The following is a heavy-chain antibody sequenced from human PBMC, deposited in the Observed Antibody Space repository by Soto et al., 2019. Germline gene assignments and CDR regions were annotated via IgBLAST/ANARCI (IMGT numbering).Heavy chain of an antibody. V-gene: IGHV1-24*01. CDR1: GHTLTELS. CDR2: FDPEDGET. CDR3: AAGGTRWLHSPFDY. J-gene: IGHJ4*02. Sequence: QVQLLQSGAEVKKPGASVKVSCKVSGHTLTELSMHWVRQAPGRVLEWMGGFDPEDGETISAQKFQGRVTMTEDTSTASTNMQLTILRSEDTAVYYCAAGGTRWLHSPFDYWGQGTLVTISS. D-gene: IGHD1-1*01.